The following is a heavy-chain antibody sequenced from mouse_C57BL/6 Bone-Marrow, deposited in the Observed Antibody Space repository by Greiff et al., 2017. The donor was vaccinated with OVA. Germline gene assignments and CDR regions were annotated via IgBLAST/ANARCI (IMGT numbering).Heavy chain of an antibody. CDR1: GYTFTSYC. V-gene: IGHV1-55*01. D-gene: IGHD2-12*01. Sequence: QVQLQQPGAELVKPGASVKMSCKASGYTFTSYCITWVKQRPGQGLEWIGDIYPGSGSTNYNEKFKSKATLTVDTSSSTAYMQLSSLTSEDSAVYYCARLRRRAWYAMDYWGQGTSVTVSS. J-gene: IGHJ4*01. CDR3: ARLRRRAWYAMDY. CDR2: IYPGSGST.